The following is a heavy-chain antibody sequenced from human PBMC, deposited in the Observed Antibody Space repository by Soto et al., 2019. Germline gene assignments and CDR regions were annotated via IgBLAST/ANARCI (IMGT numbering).Heavy chain of an antibody. D-gene: IGHD3-16*02. J-gene: IGHJ5*02. CDR2: FDPEDGET. CDR1: GYTLTELS. CDR3: ATDSSEFGGVIGGYNWSDP. V-gene: IGHV1-24*01. Sequence: ASVKVSCKVSGYTLTELSMHWVRQAPGKGLEWMGGFDPEDGETIYAQKFQGRVTMTEDTSTDTAYMELSSLRSEDTAVYYCATDSSEFGGVIGGYNWSDPWGQGTRVTVSS.